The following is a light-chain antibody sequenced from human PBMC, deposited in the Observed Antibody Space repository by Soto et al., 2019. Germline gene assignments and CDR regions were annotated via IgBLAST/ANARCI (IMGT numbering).Light chain of an antibody. CDR2: DAS. Sequence: DVQLTQSPSTRSAYVGDRVTITCRANQSVTTWLAWYQQKPGTAPKLLIYDASKLEAGVTSRFSVSGSGTEFPLTITSLQPYDCAPYYCHQYSRYGHTFGQGTKLEIK. CDR3: HQYSRYGHT. CDR1: QSVTTW. V-gene: IGKV1-5*01. J-gene: IGKJ2*01.